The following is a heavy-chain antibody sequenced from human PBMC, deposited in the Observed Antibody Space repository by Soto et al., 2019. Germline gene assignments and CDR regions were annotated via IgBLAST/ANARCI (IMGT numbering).Heavy chain of an antibody. J-gene: IGHJ4*02. D-gene: IGHD6-19*01. CDR3: TTGHYSSYLVRDY. V-gene: IGHV3-15*01. CDR1: GFTFSNAW. Sequence: EVQLVESGGGLVKPGGTLRLSCAASGFTFSNAWMTWVRQAPGKGLEWVGRIKSKTDGGTTDYAAPVTGRFTISRDDSNTTLYLQMNSLKTGDTAVYYCTTGHYSSYLVRDYWGQGTLVTVSS. CDR2: IKSKTDGGTT.